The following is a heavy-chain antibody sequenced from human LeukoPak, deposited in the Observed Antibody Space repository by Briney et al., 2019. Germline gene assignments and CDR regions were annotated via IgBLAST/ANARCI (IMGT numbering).Heavy chain of an antibody. D-gene: IGHD3-9*01. V-gene: IGHV3-23*01. J-gene: IGHJ4*02. CDR1: GFTFNSYA. CDR3: AKYGVLRYFEYFDY. CDR2: ISASGGST. Sequence: GGSLRLSCAASGFTFNSYAMSWVRQTPGRGREWVSSISASGGSTYYADSVKGRVTVYRDNSKNTLYLQMNSLRAEDTAVYYCAKYGVLRYFEYFDYWGQGTLVTVSS.